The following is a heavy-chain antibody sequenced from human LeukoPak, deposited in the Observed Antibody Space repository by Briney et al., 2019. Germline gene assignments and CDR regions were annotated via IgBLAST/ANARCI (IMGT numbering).Heavy chain of an antibody. Sequence: PSETLSLTCTVSGGSISSSSYYWGWIRQPPGRGLEWIGSIYYSGSTYYNPSLKSRVTISVDTSKNQFSLKLSSVTAADTAVYYCARIACGGDCYSFDYWAREPWSPSPQ. V-gene: IGHV4-39*01. D-gene: IGHD2-21*02. CDR3: ARIACGGDCYSFDY. CDR2: IYYSGST. CDR1: GGSISSSSYY. J-gene: IGHJ4*02.